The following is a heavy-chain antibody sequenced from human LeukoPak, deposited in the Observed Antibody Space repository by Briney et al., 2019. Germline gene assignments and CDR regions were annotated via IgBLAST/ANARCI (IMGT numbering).Heavy chain of an antibody. J-gene: IGHJ4*02. CDR2: IRDSGRGT. CDR3: AKGGGNTGGSLDY. Sequence: GGSLRLSCAASGFTFSSHAMHWVRQAPGKGLEWVSAIRDSGRGTYYADSVKGRFTISRDNSKNTLYLQMNSLTVEDTAVYYCAKGGGNTGGSLDYWGQGTLVTVSS. D-gene: IGHD4-23*01. V-gene: IGHV3-23*01. CDR1: GFTFSSHA.